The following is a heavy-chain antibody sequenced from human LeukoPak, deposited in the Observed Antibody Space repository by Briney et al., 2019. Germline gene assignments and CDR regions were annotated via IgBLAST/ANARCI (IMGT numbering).Heavy chain of an antibody. V-gene: IGHV3-9*01. D-gene: IGHD3-10*01. J-gene: IGHJ4*02. CDR1: GFTFDDYA. CDR3: ATGEVIGDY. CDR2: ICWDSVNI. Sequence: GRSLRLSCAASGFTFDDYAMHWVRQAPGKGLEWVSGICWDSVNIAYSDSVKGRFTISKNNAKNSLYLQMNSLRAEDTAVYYCATGEVIGDYWGQGTLVTVSS.